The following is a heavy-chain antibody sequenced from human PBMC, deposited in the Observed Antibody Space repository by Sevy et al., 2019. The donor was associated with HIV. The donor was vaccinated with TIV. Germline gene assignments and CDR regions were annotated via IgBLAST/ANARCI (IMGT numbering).Heavy chain of an antibody. CDR1: GFTFNKYW. Sequence: GGSLRLSCAASGFTFNKYWMSWVRQTPEKGLEWVATIKQDESETYYVDSVQGRFVISRDNGKNSVSLQMNGLRVADTALYYCAREVRGRTWRSYYFDSWGQGTLVSVSS. D-gene: IGHD3-3*01. CDR2: IKQDESET. V-gene: IGHV3-7*01. CDR3: AREVRGRTWRSYYFDS. J-gene: IGHJ4*02.